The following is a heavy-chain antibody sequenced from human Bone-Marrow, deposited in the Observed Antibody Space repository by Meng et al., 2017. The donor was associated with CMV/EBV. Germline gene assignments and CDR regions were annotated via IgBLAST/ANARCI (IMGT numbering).Heavy chain of an antibody. D-gene: IGHD1-26*01. Sequence: GESLKISCAASGFTFSSYWMSWVRQAPGKGLEWVANIKQDGSEKYYVDSVKGRFTISRDNAKNPLYLQMNSLRAEDTAVYYCARGVGATKGDDYWGQGTLVTVSS. CDR3: ARGVGATKGDDY. CDR2: IKQDGSEK. J-gene: IGHJ4*02. CDR1: GFTFSSYW. V-gene: IGHV3-7*01.